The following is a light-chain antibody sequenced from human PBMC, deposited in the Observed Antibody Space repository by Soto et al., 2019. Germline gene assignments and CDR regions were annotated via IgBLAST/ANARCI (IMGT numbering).Light chain of an antibody. V-gene: IGKV3-20*01. CDR2: GAS. Sequence: EFVLTQSPGTLSLSPGERATLSCRASQSVSSTYLAWYQQKPGQAPRLLIYGASSRATGIPHRFSGSGSGTDFTLTIIRLEPEDFAVYYCQQYDNSPPYTFGQGTKLEIK. CDR1: QSVSSTY. J-gene: IGKJ2*01. CDR3: QQYDNSPPYT.